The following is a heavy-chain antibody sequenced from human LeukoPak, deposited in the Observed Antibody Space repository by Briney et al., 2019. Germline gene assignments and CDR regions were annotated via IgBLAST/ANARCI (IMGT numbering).Heavy chain of an antibody. CDR3: AREPLSEYCSSTSCSGGWFDP. Sequence: SVKVSCKASGGTFSSYAISWVRQAPGQGLEWMGGIIPIFGTANYAQKFRGRVTITADKSTRTAYMELSSLRSEDTAVYYCAREPLSEYCSSTSCSGGWFDPWGQGTLVTVSS. CDR2: IIPIFGTA. D-gene: IGHD2-2*01. CDR1: GGTFSSYA. V-gene: IGHV1-69*06. J-gene: IGHJ5*02.